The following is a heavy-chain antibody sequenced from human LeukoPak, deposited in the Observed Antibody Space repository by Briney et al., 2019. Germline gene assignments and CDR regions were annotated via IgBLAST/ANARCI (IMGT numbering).Heavy chain of an antibody. J-gene: IGHJ4*02. CDR1: GYTFTSYG. CDR3: ASTKYYYDSSGYSFDY. D-gene: IGHD3-22*01. CDR2: ISAYNGNT. Sequence: GASVKVSCKASGYTFTSYGISWVRQAPGQELEWMGWISAYNGNTNYAQKLQGRVTMTTDTSTSTAYMELRSPRSDDTAVYYCASTKYYYDSSGYSFDYWGQGTLVTVSS. V-gene: IGHV1-18*01.